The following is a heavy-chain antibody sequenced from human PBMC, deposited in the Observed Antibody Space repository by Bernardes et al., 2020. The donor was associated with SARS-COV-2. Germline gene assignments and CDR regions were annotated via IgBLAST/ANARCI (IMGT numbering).Heavy chain of an antibody. CDR2: ISSSSSYI. CDR3: ALVLELAYCGGDCYSRLGHSAYYYYGMDV. J-gene: IGHJ6*02. Sequence: GGSLRLSCAASGFTFSSYSMNWVRQAPGKGLEWVSSISSSSSYIYYADSVKGRFTISRDNAKNSLYLQMNSLRAEDTAVYYCALVLELAYCGGDCYSRLGHSAYYYYGMDVWGQG. CDR1: GFTFSSYS. D-gene: IGHD2-21*02. V-gene: IGHV3-21*01.